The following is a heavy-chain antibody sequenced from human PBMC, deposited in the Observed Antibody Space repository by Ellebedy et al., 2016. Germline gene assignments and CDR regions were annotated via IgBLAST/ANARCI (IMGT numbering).Heavy chain of an antibody. CDR2: VYYSGTP. CDR1: GGSISGYY. D-gene: IGHD2-15*01. V-gene: IGHV4-59*01. J-gene: IGHJ6*02. Sequence: SETLSLTXTVSGGSISGYYWSWVRQPPGKGLEWIGCVYYSGTPNYNPSLKSRVTISLDRSNNQFSLKLTSVTAADTAVYYCARGYCSGGRCYAYGMDVWGQGTTVTVAS. CDR3: ARGYCSGGRCYAYGMDV.